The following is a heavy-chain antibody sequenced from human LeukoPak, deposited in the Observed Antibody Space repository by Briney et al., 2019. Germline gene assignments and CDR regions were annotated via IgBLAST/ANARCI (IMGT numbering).Heavy chain of an antibody. D-gene: IGHD3-3*01. CDR2: LSGSGGST. J-gene: IGHJ4*02. CDR3: AKDEAFWSGYSGSNYFDY. V-gene: IGHV3-23*01. CDR1: GFTFSSYA. Sequence: PGVSLRLSCAASGFTFSSYAMSWVRQAPGKGLEWVSALSGSGGSTYYADSVKGRFTISRDNSKNTLYQQMNRLRAVDTAVYYCAKDEAFWSGYSGSNYFDYWGQGTLVTVSS.